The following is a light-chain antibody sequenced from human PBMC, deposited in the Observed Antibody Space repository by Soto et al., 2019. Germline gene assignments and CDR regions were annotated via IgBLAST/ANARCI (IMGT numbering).Light chain of an antibody. CDR3: SSYTSSSLWV. V-gene: IGLV2-14*01. J-gene: IGLJ1*01. CDR2: DVI. CDR1: SSDVGGYNY. Sequence: QSALTQPASVSGSPGQSITISCTGTSSDVGGYNYVSWYQQHPGKAPKLMIYDVINRPSGVSNRFSGSKSGNTASLTISGLQAEDEADYYCSSYTSSSLWVFGTGTQLTVL.